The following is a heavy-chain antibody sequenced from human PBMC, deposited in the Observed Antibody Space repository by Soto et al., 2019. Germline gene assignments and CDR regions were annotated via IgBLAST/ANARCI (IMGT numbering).Heavy chain of an antibody. Sequence: EVQLVESGGGLVQPGTSLRLSCAASGFSFDDYAMHWVRQAPGKGLEWLSGISWNSVRMDYADSVKGRFTISRDNAKNSLYLQMTSLRPEDTALYYCAKDVPQESRLHSFQHWGQGTLVIVSS. CDR2: ISWNSVRM. D-gene: IGHD6-25*01. V-gene: IGHV3-9*01. J-gene: IGHJ1*01. CDR3: AKDVPQESRLHSFQH. CDR1: GFSFDDYA.